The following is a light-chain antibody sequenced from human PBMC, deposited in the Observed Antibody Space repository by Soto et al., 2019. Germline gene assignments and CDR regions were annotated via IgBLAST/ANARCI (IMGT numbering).Light chain of an antibody. J-gene: IGLJ1*01. CDR1: SSDVGGYNY. Sequence: QSVLTQPASVSGSPGQSITISCTGTSSDVGGYNYVSWYQQHPGKAPKLIIPDVSNRPSGVSIRFSGSKSGNTASLTISGLQAEDEADYYCNSYTSSSTHVFGTGTKVTVL. V-gene: IGLV2-14*03. CDR3: NSYTSSSTHV. CDR2: DVS.